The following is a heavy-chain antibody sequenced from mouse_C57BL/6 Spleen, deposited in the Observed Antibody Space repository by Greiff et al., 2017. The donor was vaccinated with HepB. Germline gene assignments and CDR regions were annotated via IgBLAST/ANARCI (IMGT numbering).Heavy chain of an antibody. CDR2: ISGGGGNT. Sequence: EVKLMESGGGLVKPGGSLKLSCAASGFTFSSYTMSWVRQTPEKRLEWVATISGGGGNTYYPDSVKGRFPISRDNAQNTLYLQMSSLRSEDTALYYCARHESNYNAMDYWGQGTSVTVSS. CDR1: GFTFSSYT. V-gene: IGHV5-9*01. J-gene: IGHJ4*01. D-gene: IGHD2-5*01. CDR3: ARHESNYNAMDY.